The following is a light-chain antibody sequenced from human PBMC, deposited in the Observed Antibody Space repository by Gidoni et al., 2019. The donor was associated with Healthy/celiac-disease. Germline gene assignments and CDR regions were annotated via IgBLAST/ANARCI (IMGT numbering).Light chain of an antibody. CDR2: KAS. Sequence: DIQMTQSPSTLSASVGDRVTITCRASQSISSWLAWYQQKPGKAPKLLIYKASSLESGVPSRFSGHGSGTEFALTIRRLQADDFATYYRQQDNSYPWKVXQXTKVEIK. J-gene: IGKJ1*01. V-gene: IGKV1-5*03. CDR3: QQDNSYPWK. CDR1: QSISSW.